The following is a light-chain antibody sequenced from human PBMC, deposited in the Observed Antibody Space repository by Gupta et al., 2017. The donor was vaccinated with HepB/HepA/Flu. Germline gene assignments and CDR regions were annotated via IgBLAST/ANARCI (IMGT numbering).Light chain of an antibody. J-gene: IGLJ1*01. CDR2: EVD. V-gene: IGLV2-18*02. CDR1: SSDIGSYNR. Sequence: QSALTQPPSVSGSPGQSVTISCTGTSSDIGSYNRVSWYQQSPSTAPKLIIYEVDNRPSGVPDRFSGSKSGNTASLTISGLQTEDEADYYCSSYTTSSTYVFGIGTKVTVL. CDR3: SSYTTSSTYV.